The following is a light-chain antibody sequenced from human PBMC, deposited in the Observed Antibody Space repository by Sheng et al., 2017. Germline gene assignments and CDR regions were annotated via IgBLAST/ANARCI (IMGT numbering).Light chain of an antibody. CDR2: DVS. V-gene: IGLV2-11*01. J-gene: IGLJ1*01. CDR1: SSDVGGYNY. Sequence: QSALTQPRSVSGSPGQSVTISCTGTSSDVGGYNYVSWYQQHPGKAPKLMIYDVSKRPSGVPDRFSGSKSGNTASLTISGLQAEDEADYYCCSYAGSFXVFGTGTKVTVL. CDR3: CSYAGSFXV.